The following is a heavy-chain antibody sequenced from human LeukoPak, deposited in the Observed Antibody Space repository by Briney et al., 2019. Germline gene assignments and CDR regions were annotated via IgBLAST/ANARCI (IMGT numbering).Heavy chain of an antibody. D-gene: IGHD6-19*01. CDR2: IKQDGSEI. CDR3: AKEYEGSSRTHFDY. Sequence: PGGSLRLSCAASGFTFSNYWMSWVRQAPGKELEWVANIKQDGSEIYYVDSVKGRFTISRDNAKNSLYLQMNSLRAEDTAVYYCAKEYEGSSRTHFDYWGQGTLVTVSS. V-gene: IGHV3-7*03. J-gene: IGHJ4*02. CDR1: GFTFSNYW.